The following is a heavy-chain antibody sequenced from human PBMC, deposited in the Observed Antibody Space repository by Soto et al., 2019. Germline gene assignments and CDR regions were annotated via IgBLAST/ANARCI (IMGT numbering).Heavy chain of an antibody. Sequence: SETLSLTCTVSGGSVTSVSYYWSWIRQPPGKGLEWIGYVYYSGITNYNPSLKSRVTISVDTSKNQFSLKLTSVTAADTAVYYCATVRGGDYYYSGMDVWGQGTTVTVSS. D-gene: IGHD3-10*01. J-gene: IGHJ6*02. CDR3: ATVRGGDYYYSGMDV. V-gene: IGHV4-61*01. CDR1: GGSVTSVSYY. CDR2: VYYSGIT.